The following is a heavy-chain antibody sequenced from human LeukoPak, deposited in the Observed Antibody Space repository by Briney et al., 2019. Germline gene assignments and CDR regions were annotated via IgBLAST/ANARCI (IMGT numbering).Heavy chain of an antibody. Sequence: PSETLSLTCTVSGGSISSGGYYWSWIRQHPGKGLEWIGYIYYSGSTYYNPSLKSRVTISVDTSKNQFSLKLSSVTAADTAVYYCAGALAARPNVRYYYYYGMDVWGQGTTVTVSS. CDR1: GGSISSGGYY. J-gene: IGHJ6*02. CDR2: IYYSGST. CDR3: AGALAARPNVRYYYYYGMDV. D-gene: IGHD6-6*01. V-gene: IGHV4-31*03.